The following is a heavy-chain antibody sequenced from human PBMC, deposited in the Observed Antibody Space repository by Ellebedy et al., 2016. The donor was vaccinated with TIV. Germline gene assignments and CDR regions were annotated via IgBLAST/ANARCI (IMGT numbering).Heavy chain of an antibody. V-gene: IGHV4-59*08. CDR1: GGSMSGDY. CDR2: IFHSGGT. J-gene: IGHJ4*02. D-gene: IGHD4-17*01. Sequence: MPSETLSLTCTVSGGSMSGDYWSWIRQSPGKGLEWLGEIFHSGGTVYNPSLKNRVTISVDTSKNQFSLNLSSVTAADTAIYYCAGHDRDYGDYGPPVPLGYWGQGTLVTVSS. CDR3: AGHDRDYGDYGPPVPLGY.